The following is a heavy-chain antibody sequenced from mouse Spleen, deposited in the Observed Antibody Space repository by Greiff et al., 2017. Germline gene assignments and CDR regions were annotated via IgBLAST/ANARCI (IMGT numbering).Heavy chain of an antibody. CDR1: GYAFTNYL. Sequence: QVQLQQSGAELVRPGTSVKVSCKASGYAFTNYLIEWVKQRPGQGLEWIGVINPGSGGTNYNEKFKGKATLTVDKSSSTAYMQLSSLTSDDSAVYFCAKAYGSSYGFAYWGQGTLVTVSA. CDR3: AKAYGSSYGFAY. V-gene: IGHV1-54*01. D-gene: IGHD1-1*01. CDR2: INPGSGGT. J-gene: IGHJ3*01.